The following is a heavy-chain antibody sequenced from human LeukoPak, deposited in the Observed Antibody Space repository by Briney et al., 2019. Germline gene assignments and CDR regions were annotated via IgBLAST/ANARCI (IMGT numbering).Heavy chain of an antibody. D-gene: IGHD6-19*01. CDR3: ARLTYSSGWYGGVY. CDR2: IYYSGST. J-gene: IGHJ4*02. CDR1: GGSISSYY. Sequence: SETLCLTCTVSGGSISSYYWSWIRQPPGKGLEWIGYIYYSGSTNYNPSLKSRVTISVDTSKNQFSLKLSSVTAADTAVYYCARLTYSSGWYGGVYWGQGTLVTVSS. V-gene: IGHV4-59*12.